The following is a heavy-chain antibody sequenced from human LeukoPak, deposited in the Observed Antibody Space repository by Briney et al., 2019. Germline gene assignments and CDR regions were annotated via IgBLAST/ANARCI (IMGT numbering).Heavy chain of an antibody. J-gene: IGHJ4*02. CDR2: INPNTGDR. D-gene: IGHD4-17*01. CDR1: GYTFTNYH. CDR3: ARTTSLTASGYDY. V-gene: IGHV1-8*03. Sequence: ASLKVSCKASGYTFTNYHINWVRQAPGQGLEWMGWINPNTGDRGYAQKFQGRVSITSDTSISTAYMELGSLRSEDTAVYFCARTTSLTASGYDYWGQGTLVIVSS.